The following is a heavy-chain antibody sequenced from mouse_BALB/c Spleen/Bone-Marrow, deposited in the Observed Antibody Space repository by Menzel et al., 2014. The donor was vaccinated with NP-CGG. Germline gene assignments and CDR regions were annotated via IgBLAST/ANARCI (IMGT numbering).Heavy chain of an antibody. CDR1: GFNIKDTY. D-gene: IGHD4-1*01. CDR2: IDPANGNT. V-gene: IGHV14-3*02. CDR3: ARWEYYAMDY. J-gene: IGHJ4*01. Sequence: VQLKQSGAELVKPGASVKLSCTASGFNIKDTYMHWVKQRPEQGLEWIGRIDPANGNTKYDPKFQGKATITADTSSNTAYLQLSNLTSEDTAVYYCARWEYYAMDYWGQGTSVTVSS.